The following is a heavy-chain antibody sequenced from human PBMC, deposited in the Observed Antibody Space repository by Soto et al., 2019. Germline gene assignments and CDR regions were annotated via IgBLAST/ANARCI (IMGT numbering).Heavy chain of an antibody. CDR1: GDTGGRSYA. CDR3: AGTVEIPYYHGMDV. Sequence: QVQLVQSGAEVKKPGSSLKVSCRTSGDTGGRSYAINWVRQAPGQGLEWMGAVIPIFDSPYYAQKFQGRVTITADESSITAYMELSSLRSEDTAVYYCAGTVEIPYYHGMDVWGQGTTVTVSS. D-gene: IGHD4-4*01. V-gene: IGHV1-69*01. J-gene: IGHJ6*02. CDR2: VIPIFDSP.